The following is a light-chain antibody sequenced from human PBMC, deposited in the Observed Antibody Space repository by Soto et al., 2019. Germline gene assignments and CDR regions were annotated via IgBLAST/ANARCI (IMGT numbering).Light chain of an antibody. Sequence: DIQMTQSPSSLSASVGDRVTITCRASQSISSYLNWYQQKPGKAPKLLIYAASSWQSGVPSRFSGSGSGTDFTLTISSLQPEDFATYYCQQSYSTQITFGQGTRLEIK. CDR3: QQSYSTQIT. CDR1: QSISSY. V-gene: IGKV1-39*01. CDR2: AAS. J-gene: IGKJ5*01.